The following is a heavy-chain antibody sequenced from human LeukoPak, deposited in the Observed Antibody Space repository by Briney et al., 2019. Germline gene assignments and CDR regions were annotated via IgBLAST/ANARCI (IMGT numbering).Heavy chain of an antibody. J-gene: IGHJ5*02. CDR1: GGTFSSYA. Sequence: GASVKVSCKASGGTFSSYAISWVRQAPGQGLDWMGGIIPIFGTANYAQKFQGKVTITADKSTSTAYMELSSLRSEDTAVYYCASRPAYGDYAAHWFDPWGQGTLVTVSS. CDR2: IIPIFGTA. V-gene: IGHV1-69*06. D-gene: IGHD4-17*01. CDR3: ASRPAYGDYAAHWFDP.